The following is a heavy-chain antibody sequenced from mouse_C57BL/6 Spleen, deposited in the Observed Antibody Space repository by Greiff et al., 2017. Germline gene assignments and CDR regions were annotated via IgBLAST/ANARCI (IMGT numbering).Heavy chain of an antibody. CDR1: GYSITSGYY. V-gene: IGHV3-6*01. J-gene: IGHJ4*01. CDR2: ISYDGSN. Sequence: EVQLVESGPGLVKPSQSLSLTCSVTGYSITSGYYWNWIRQFPENKLEWMGYISYDGSNNYNPSLKNRISITRDTSKNQFFLKLKSVTTEDTATYYCARKGHYYAMDYWGQGTPGTVSS. D-gene: IGHD3-3*01. CDR3: ARKGHYYAMDY.